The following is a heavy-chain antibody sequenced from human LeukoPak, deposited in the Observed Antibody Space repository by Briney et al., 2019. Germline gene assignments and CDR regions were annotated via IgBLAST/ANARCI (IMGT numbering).Heavy chain of an antibody. CDR2: ISYDGSNK. Sequence: PGRSLRLSCAASGFTFSSYGMHWVRQAPGKGLEWVAVISYDGSNKYYADSVKGRFTISRDNSKNTLYLQMNNLRAEDTAVYYCAKSFGELLGALYWGQGTLVTVSS. V-gene: IGHV3-30*18. J-gene: IGHJ4*02. D-gene: IGHD1-26*01. CDR1: GFTFSSYG. CDR3: AKSFGELLGALY.